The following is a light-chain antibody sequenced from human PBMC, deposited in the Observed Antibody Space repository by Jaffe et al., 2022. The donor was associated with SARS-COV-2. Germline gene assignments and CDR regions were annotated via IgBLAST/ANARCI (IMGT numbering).Light chain of an antibody. J-gene: IGKJ2*01. CDR2: GAS. CDR1: QSVSRTY. V-gene: IGKV3-20*01. Sequence: IVLTQSPGTLSLSPGERASLSCRASQSVSRTYLAWYQQKPGQPPRLLIYGASTRATGIPERFSGGGSGTDFTLTISTLEPEDFALYFCQQSYSSLPGTFGQGTKIEIK. CDR3: QQSYSSLPGT.